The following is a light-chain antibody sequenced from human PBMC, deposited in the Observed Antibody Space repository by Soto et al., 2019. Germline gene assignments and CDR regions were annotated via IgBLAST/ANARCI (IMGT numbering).Light chain of an antibody. CDR3: HQYDAWLLT. V-gene: IGKV3-15*01. J-gene: IGKJ4*01. Sequence: EKLMSQSPATLSVSPGERVTLSCRASQNIHNHMSWFLQKPGQTPRLLIYDAIIRAADVPARVSGSWSGTEFTSNINSLQSEDVAVCYCHQYDAWLLTFGGGTKVQIK. CDR2: DAI. CDR1: QNIHNH.